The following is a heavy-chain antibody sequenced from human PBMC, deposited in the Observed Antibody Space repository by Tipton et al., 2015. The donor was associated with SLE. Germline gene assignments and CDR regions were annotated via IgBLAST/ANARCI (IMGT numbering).Heavy chain of an antibody. CDR3: ARPTAAISSSCYWAYWYFDL. Sequence: LRLSCTVSGGSISSYSWTWIRQSPGKGLEWIGDIYDSGSANYNPSLKSRVTISLDTSKNQVSLNLHSVTAADTAVYFCARPTAAISSSCYWAYWYFDLWGRGSLVTVS. J-gene: IGHJ2*01. CDR1: GGSISSYS. V-gene: IGHV4-59*13. CDR2: IYDSGSA. D-gene: IGHD3-22*01.